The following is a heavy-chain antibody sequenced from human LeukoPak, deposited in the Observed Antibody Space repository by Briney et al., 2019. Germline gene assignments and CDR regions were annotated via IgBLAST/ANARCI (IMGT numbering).Heavy chain of an antibody. CDR1: GFTFTSYA. D-gene: IGHD4-23*01. J-gene: IGHJ4*02. CDR3: AKERGNNGGNTNGYFDY. CDR2: ISGSGGIT. V-gene: IGHV3-23*01. Sequence: PGGSLRLSCAASGFTFTSYAMSWVRRAPGKGLEWVSVISGSGGITYSADSVKGRLSISRDNSKNTLYLQMNSRRAEDTAAYYCAKERGNNGGNTNGYFDYWGQGTLVTVSS.